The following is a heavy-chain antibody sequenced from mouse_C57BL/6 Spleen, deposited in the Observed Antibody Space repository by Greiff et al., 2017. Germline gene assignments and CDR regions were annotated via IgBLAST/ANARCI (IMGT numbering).Heavy chain of an antibody. J-gene: IGHJ3*01. CDR1: GFTFSDYG. CDR3: ASNYVAY. CDR2: ISGGSSTI. V-gene: IGHV5-17*01. Sequence: EVQLVESGGGLVKPGGSLKLSCAASGFTFSDYGMHWVRQAPEKGLEWVAYISGGSSTIYYADTVKGRFTISRDNAKNTLFLQMTSLRSEDTAMYYCASNYVAYWGQGTLVTVSA. D-gene: IGHD2-1*01.